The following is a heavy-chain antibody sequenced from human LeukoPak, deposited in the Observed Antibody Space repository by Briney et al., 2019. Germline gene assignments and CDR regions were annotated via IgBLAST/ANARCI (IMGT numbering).Heavy chain of an antibody. CDR2: ISSSSSYI. Sequence: GGSLRLSCAASGFTFSSYSMNWVRQAPGKGLEWVSSISSSSSYIYYADSVKGRFTISRDNSKNTLYLQMNSLRAEDTAVYYCAKPPLRYFDWLVEYWGQGTLVTVSS. D-gene: IGHD3-9*01. CDR1: GFTFSSYS. V-gene: IGHV3-21*01. J-gene: IGHJ4*02. CDR3: AKPPLRYFDWLVEY.